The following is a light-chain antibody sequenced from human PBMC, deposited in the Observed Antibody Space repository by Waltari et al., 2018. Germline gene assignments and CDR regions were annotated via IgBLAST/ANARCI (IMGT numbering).Light chain of an antibody. CDR2: DAS. Sequence: IVLTQSPGTLPLSPGERATLSCRASQSVSRTLAWYQQKPGQAPRLLIYDASNRATGIPDRFSGSGSETDFSLTISRLEPEYFAVYYCQKYGTLPATFGQGTKVEVK. V-gene: IGKV3-20*01. CDR3: QKYGTLPAT. CDR1: QSVSRT. J-gene: IGKJ1*01.